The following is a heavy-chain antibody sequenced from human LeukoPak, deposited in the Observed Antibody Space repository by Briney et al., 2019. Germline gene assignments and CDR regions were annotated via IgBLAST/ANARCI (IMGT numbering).Heavy chain of an antibody. J-gene: IGHJ3*02. D-gene: IGHD4-17*01. CDR3: ARTPTTVTTRGAFDI. CDR2: INHSGST. Sequence: SETLSLTCAVYGGSFGGYYWSWIRQPPGKGLEWIGEINHSGSTNYNPSLKSRVTISVDTSKNQFSLKLSSVTAADTAVYYCARTPTTVTTRGAFDIWGQGTMVTVSS. CDR1: GGSFGGYY. V-gene: IGHV4-34*01.